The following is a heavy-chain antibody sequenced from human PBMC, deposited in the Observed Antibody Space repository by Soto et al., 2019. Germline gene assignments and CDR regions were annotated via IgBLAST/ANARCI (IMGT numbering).Heavy chain of an antibody. CDR2: ISAYNGNT. CDR3: ACYKYGYHRDLYSFPRRLYSDL. V-gene: IGHV1-18*01. D-gene: IGHD6-25*01. CDR1: GYTFTSYG. Sequence: GASVKVSCKASGYTFTSYGISWVRQAPGQGLEWMGWISAYNGNTNYAQKLQGRVTMTTDTSTSTAYMELRSLRSDDTAVYYCACYKYGYHRDLYSFPRRLYSDL. J-gene: IGHJ2*01.